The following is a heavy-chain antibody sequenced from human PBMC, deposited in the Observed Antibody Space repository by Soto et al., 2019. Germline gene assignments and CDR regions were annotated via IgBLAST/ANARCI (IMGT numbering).Heavy chain of an antibody. CDR3: ASGMLVRGAYYVDV. CDR2: TYYRSKWYY. V-gene: IGHV6-1*01. D-gene: IGHD3-10*01. Sequence: SQTLSLTCVISGDSVTGNTAGWNWIRQSPSRGLEWLGRTYYRSKWYYDYAGSVKGRMTINPDTSRNQFSLQLNSVSPEDTAVYYCASGMLVRGAYYVDVCGQRTTVTVSS. CDR1: GDSVTGNTAG. J-gene: IGHJ6*02.